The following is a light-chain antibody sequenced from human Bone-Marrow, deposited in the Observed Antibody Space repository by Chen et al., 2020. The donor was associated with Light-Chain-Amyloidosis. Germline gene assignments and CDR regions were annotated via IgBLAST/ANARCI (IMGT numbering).Light chain of an antibody. CDR1: SGSIATNY. CDR2: EDE. J-gene: IGLJ3*02. CDR3: QSYQGSSQGV. V-gene: IGLV6-57*01. Sequence: NFMLTQPHSVSESPGKTVIISCTRSSGSIATNYVQWYQQRPGRSPTTVINEDEQRPSGVPDRFSGSIDRASNSASLTSSGLKTEDEADYYCQSYQGSSQGVFGGGTKLTVL.